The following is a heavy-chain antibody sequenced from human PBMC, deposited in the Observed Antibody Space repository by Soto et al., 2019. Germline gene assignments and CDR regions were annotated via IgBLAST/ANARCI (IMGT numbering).Heavy chain of an antibody. J-gene: IGHJ4*02. V-gene: IGHV4-34*01. CDR1: GGSFSGYY. Sequence: QVQLQQWGAGLLKPSETLSLTCAVYGGSFSGYYWSWIRQPPGKGLEWIGEINHSGSTNYNPSLKSRVTISVDTSKNQFSLKLSSVTAADTAVYYCARDTMVRGVMGHDYWGQGTLVTVSS. CDR3: ARDTMVRGVMGHDY. CDR2: INHSGST. D-gene: IGHD3-10*01.